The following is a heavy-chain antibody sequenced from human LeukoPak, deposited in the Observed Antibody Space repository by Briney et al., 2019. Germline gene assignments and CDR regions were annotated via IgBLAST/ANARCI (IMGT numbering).Heavy chain of an antibody. CDR1: GFTFSSYG. Sequence: GGSLRLSCAASGFTFSSYGMHWVRQAPGKGLEWVAVIWYDGSNKYYADSVKGRFTISRDNSKNTLYLQMNSLRAEDTAVYYCARAAGGYSYGNAFDIWGQGTMVTVSS. D-gene: IGHD5-18*01. J-gene: IGHJ3*02. V-gene: IGHV3-33*01. CDR3: ARAAGGYSYGNAFDI. CDR2: IWYDGSNK.